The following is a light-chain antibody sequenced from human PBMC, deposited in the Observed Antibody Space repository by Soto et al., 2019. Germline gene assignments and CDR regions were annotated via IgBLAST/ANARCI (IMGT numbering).Light chain of an antibody. J-gene: IGKJ1*01. CDR2: GAS. CDR3: QQYNNWWT. V-gene: IGKV3-15*01. Sequence: EIVMTQSTATLSVSPGERATLSCRASQSVSSNLAWYQQKPGQAPRLLIYGASTRATGIPARFSGSGSGTEFPLNISSLQYEDFAVYYCQQYNNWWTFGQGNKVEI. CDR1: QSVSSN.